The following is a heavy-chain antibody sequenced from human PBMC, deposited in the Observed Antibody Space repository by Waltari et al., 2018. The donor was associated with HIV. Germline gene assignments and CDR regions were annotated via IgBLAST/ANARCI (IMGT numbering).Heavy chain of an antibody. J-gene: IGHJ3*02. CDR1: GFTFCFSSYN. V-gene: IGHV3-21*02. CDR3: AREDYSGYVGHAFDI. D-gene: IGHD5-12*01. Sequence: QLVESGGGLVKPGGSLSLSCGASGFTFCFSSYNMNWVRQVPGKGIELVACISRSSSFINIADSVKGRFTISRDNVKNSLYLQMNSLRTEDTAVYYCAREDYSGYVGHAFDIWGQGTMVTVSS. CDR2: ISRSSSFI.